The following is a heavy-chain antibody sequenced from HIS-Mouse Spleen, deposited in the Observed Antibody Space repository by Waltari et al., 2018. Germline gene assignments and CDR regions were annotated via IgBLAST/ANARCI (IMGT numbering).Heavy chain of an antibody. V-gene: IGHV3-7*01. D-gene: IGHD6-6*01. CDR1: GFTFSSYW. J-gene: IGHJ1*01. CDR2: IKQDGSEK. CDR3: ARDTEYSIIPEYFQH. Sequence: EVQLVESGGGLVQPGGSLRLSCAASGFTFSSYWMSWVRQAPGKGLEWVANIKQDGSEKYYVDSVKGRFTISRDNAKNSLYLQMNSLRAEDTAVYYCARDTEYSIIPEYFQHWGQGTLVTVSS.